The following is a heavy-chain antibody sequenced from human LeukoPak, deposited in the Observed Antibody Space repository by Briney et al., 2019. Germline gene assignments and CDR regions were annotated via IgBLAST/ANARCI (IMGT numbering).Heavy chain of an antibody. J-gene: IGHJ4*02. V-gene: IGHV3-11*04. D-gene: IGHD3-22*01. CDR2: ISSSGSTI. Sequence: GGSLRLSCAASGFTFSDYYMSWIRQAPGKGLEWVSYISSSGSTIYYADSVKGRFTVSRDNAKNSLYLQMNSLRAEDTAVYYCARDHDSSVRGFDYWGQGTLVTVSS. CDR1: GFTFSDYY. CDR3: ARDHDSSVRGFDY.